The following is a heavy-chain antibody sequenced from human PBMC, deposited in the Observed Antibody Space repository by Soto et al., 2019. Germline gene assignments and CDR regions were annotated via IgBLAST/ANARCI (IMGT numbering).Heavy chain of an antibody. V-gene: IGHV1-24*01. Sequence: ASVKVSCKVSGYTLTELSMHWVRQAPGKGLEWMGGFDPEDGETIYAQKFQGRVTMTEDTSTETAYMELSSLRSEDTAVYYCATGPPNIYNWNPLSWGQGTLVTVSS. CDR2: FDPEDGET. CDR1: GYTLTELS. D-gene: IGHD1-20*01. CDR3: ATGPPNIYNWNPLS. J-gene: IGHJ5*02.